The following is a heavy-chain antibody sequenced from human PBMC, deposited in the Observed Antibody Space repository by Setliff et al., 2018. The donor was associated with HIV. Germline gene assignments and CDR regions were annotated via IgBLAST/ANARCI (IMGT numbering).Heavy chain of an antibody. CDR3: ARHTVFVRYFDH. D-gene: IGHD2-2*02. V-gene: IGHV4-59*11. CDR1: GGSISSHC. J-gene: IGHJ4*02. CDR2: IYASGST. Sequence: SETLSLTCTVSGGSISSHCWSWIRQSPGKALEWIGYIYASGSTDYNPSFKSRVTISLDKSNNQISLNLSSATAADTAVYYCARHTVFVRYFDHWGQGMLVTVSS.